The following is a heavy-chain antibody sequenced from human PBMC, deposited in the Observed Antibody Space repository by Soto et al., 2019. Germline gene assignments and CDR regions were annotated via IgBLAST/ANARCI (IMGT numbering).Heavy chain of an antibody. Sequence: SETLSLTCTVSGGSISSYYWSWIRPPAGKGLEWIGRIYTSGSTNYTPSLKSRVTMSVDTSKNQFSLKLSSVTAADTAVYYCARDFGDSSSWYIRYYYYGMDVWGQGTTVTVSS. CDR1: GGSISSYY. D-gene: IGHD6-13*01. CDR3: ARDFGDSSSWYIRYYYYGMDV. V-gene: IGHV4-4*07. J-gene: IGHJ6*02. CDR2: IYTSGST.